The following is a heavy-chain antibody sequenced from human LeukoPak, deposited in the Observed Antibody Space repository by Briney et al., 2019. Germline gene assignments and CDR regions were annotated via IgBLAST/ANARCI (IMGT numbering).Heavy chain of an antibody. CDR1: GFTFSSYA. Sequence: QPGGSLRLSCAASGFTFSSYAMSWVRQAPGKGLEWVSAISGSGGSTYYADSVKGRFTISRDNSKNTLSLQMNSLRPEDTAVYYCAGTESYSNYAPLDYWGQGTLVTVSS. CDR2: ISGSGGST. V-gene: IGHV3-23*01. CDR3: AGTESYSNYAPLDY. D-gene: IGHD4-11*01. J-gene: IGHJ4*02.